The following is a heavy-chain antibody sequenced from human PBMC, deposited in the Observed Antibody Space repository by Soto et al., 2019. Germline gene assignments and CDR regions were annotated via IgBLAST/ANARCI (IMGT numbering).Heavy chain of an antibody. J-gene: IGHJ5*02. CDR1: GFTFSNYA. D-gene: IGHD2-15*01. Sequence: PGGSLRLSCAASGFTFSNYAMSWVRQAPGKGLEWVSGISNSDDSTYYADSVKGRFTISRDNSKNTLYLQMNSLRAEDTAVYYCARDRPLHPTLSVVVGAATPHDVLDPWGQGTLVTVSS. CDR3: ARDRPLHPTLSVVVGAATPHDVLDP. CDR2: ISNSDDST. V-gene: IGHV3-23*01.